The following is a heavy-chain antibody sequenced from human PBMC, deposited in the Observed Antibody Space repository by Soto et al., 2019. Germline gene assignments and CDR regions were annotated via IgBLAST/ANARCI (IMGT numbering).Heavy chain of an antibody. CDR2: ISASGGST. V-gene: IGHV3-23*01. J-gene: IGHJ5*02. D-gene: IGHD3-22*01. Sequence: EVQLLESGGGLVQPGGSLRLSCAASGFTFSSYAMSWVCQAPGKGLEWVSVISASGGSTDYADSVKGRFTISRDNSKNTLYLQMNSLRAEDTAVYYCAKFRDDSSGYSVDPWGQGTLVTVSS. CDR1: GFTFSSYA. CDR3: AKFRDDSSGYSVDP.